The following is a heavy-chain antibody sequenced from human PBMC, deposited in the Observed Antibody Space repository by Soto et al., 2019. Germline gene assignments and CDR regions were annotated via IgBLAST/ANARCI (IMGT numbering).Heavy chain of an antibody. Sequence: EVQLVESGGGLVQPGGSLRLSCAASGFTFSTYNMNWVRQAPGKGLAWVSYIDSSTTTIYYADSVKGRFTISRDNAKNSLYLQMNSLRAEDTAVYYCARDLHQLLPQWFDPWGRGTLVTVSS. D-gene: IGHD2-2*01. V-gene: IGHV3-48*01. CDR1: GFTFSTYN. J-gene: IGHJ5*02. CDR3: ARDLHQLLPQWFDP. CDR2: IDSSTTTI.